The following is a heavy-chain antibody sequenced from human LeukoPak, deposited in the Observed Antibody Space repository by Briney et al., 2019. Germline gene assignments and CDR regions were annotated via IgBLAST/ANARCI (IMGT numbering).Heavy chain of an antibody. CDR1: GGSISRDY. CDR2: IYYSGST. V-gene: IGHV4-59*01. Sequence: PSETLSLTCTVSGGSISRDYWSWIRQPPGRGLEWIGCIYYSGSTNYNRSLKSRVTISVDTSKNQFSLKLSSVTAADTAVYYCARGGSGWYKYFDYWGQGTLVTVSS. J-gene: IGHJ4*02. D-gene: IGHD6-19*01. CDR3: ARGGSGWYKYFDY.